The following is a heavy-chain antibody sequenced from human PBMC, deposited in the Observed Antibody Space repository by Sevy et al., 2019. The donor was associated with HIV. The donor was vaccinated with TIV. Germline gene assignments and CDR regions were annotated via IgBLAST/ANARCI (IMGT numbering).Heavy chain of an antibody. D-gene: IGHD3-22*01. CDR2: ISGSGGST. J-gene: IGHJ4*02. Sequence: GGSLRLSCAASGFTFSSYAMSWVRQAPGKGLEWVSAISGSGGSTYYADSVKGRFTISRVNSKNTLYLQMNSLRAEDTAVYYCAKDLPITYYYDSSGYGFDYWGQGTLVTVSS. CDR1: GFTFSSYA. V-gene: IGHV3-23*01. CDR3: AKDLPITYYYDSSGYGFDY.